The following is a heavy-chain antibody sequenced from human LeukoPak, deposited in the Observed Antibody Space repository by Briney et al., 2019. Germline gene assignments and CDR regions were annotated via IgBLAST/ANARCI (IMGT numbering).Heavy chain of an antibody. D-gene: IGHD3-3*01. V-gene: IGHV3-23*01. CDR3: AKTSRDFWSGYRPYYYYGMDV. CDR1: GFTFSSYA. J-gene: IGHJ6*01. Sequence: GGSLRLSCAASGFTFSSYAMSWVRQAPGKGLEWVSAISGSGGSTYYADSVKGRFTISRDNSKNTLYLQMNSLRAEDTAVYYCAKTSRDFWSGYRPYYYYGMDVWGKGPRSPSPQ. CDR2: ISGSGGST.